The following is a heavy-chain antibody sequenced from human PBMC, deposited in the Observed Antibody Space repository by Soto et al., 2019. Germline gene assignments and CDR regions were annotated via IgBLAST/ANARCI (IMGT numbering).Heavy chain of an antibody. D-gene: IGHD6-13*01. CDR2: VYYTGST. CDR1: GGSISDFY. V-gene: IGHV4-59*08. CDR3: ARHIPYSSSWYPNWFDP. Sequence: PSETLSLTCNVSGGSISDFYWSWIRQSPGKRLEWVGYVYYTGSTNYNPALKSRVTISVDTSQNQFSLKLSSVTAADTAVYYCARHIPYSSSWYPNWFDPWGQGTLVTVSS. J-gene: IGHJ5*02.